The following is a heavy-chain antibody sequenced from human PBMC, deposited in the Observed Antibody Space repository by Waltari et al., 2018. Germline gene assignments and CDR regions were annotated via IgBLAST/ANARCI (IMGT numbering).Heavy chain of an antibody. CDR3: ARGMVEGVPAANYYYGMDV. D-gene: IGHD2-2*01. CDR2: IIPIFGTA. V-gene: IGHV1-69*01. Sequence: QGLEWMGGIIPIFGTANYAQKFQGRVTITADESTSTAYMELSSLRSEDTAVYYCARGMVEGVPAANYYYGMDVWGQGTTVTVSS. J-gene: IGHJ6*02.